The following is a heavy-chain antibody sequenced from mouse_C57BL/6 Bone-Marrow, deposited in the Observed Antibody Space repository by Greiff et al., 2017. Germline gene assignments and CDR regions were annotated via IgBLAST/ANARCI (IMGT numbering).Heavy chain of an antibody. Sequence: VQLQQSGAELARPGASVKLSCKASGYTFTSYGISWVKQRTGQGLEWIGEIDPSDSYTNYNQKFKGKSTLTVDKSSSTAYMQLSSLTSEDSAVYYCARDYYGSSPYYAMDYWGQGTSVTVSS. J-gene: IGHJ4*01. V-gene: IGHV1-69*01. D-gene: IGHD1-1*01. CDR3: ARDYYGSSPYYAMDY. CDR1: GYTFTSYG. CDR2: IDPSDSYT.